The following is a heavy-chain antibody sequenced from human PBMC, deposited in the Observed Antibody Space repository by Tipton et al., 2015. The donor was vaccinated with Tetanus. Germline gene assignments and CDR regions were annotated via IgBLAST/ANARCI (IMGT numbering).Heavy chain of an antibody. V-gene: IGHV4-34*01. CDR2: INHSGNT. CDR1: GASFSDYY. J-gene: IGHJ6*02. Sequence: AGLVKPSETLSLTCAVYGASFSDYYWSWIRQAPGKGLEWIGEINHSGNTNHNPSLKSRVTLSVDTSKNQVSLRLNSVTAADTAVYFCARTPDYYYGMDVWGQRTTVTVSS. CDR3: ARTPDYYYGMDV.